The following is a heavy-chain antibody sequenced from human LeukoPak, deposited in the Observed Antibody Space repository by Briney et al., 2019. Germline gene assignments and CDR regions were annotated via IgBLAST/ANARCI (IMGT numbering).Heavy chain of an antibody. V-gene: IGHV3-15*01. D-gene: IGHD3-22*01. Sequence: GGSLRLSCAASGFTFSNAWMSWVRQAPGKGLEWVGRIKSKTDGGTTDYAAPVKGRFTISRDDSKNTAYLQMNSLKTEDTAVYYCTRPNYYDSSGYYYGNPPPDFYYYYGMDVWGQGTAVTVSS. J-gene: IGHJ6*02. CDR2: IKSKTDGGTT. CDR1: GFTFSNAW. CDR3: TRPNYYDSSGYYYGNPPPDFYYYYGMDV.